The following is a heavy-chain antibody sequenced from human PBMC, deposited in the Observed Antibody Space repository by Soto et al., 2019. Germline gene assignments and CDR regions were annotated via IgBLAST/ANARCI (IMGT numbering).Heavy chain of an antibody. CDR2: IYYSGST. V-gene: IGHV4-59*01. Sequence: PSETLSLTCTVSGGSISSYYWSWIRQPPGKGLEWIGYIYYSGSTNYNPSLKSRVTISVDTSKNQFSLKLSSVTAADTAVYYCARGGPGYRYGLGYYFDYWGQGTLVTVSS. CDR3: ARGGPGYRYGLGYYFDY. J-gene: IGHJ4*02. D-gene: IGHD5-18*01. CDR1: GGSISSYY.